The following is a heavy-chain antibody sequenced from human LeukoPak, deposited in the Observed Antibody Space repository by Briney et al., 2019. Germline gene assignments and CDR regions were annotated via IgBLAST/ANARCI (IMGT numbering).Heavy chain of an antibody. J-gene: IGHJ1*01. Sequence: GASVKVSCKASGYTFTSYYMHWVRQAPGQGLEWMGIINPSGGSTSYAQKFQGRVTMTEDTSTDTAYMELISLRSEDTAVYYCATGVYDYVWESYRPWYFQHWGQGTLVTVSS. V-gene: IGHV1-46*01. D-gene: IGHD3-16*02. CDR1: GYTFTSYY. CDR2: INPSGGST. CDR3: ATGVYDYVWESYRPWYFQH.